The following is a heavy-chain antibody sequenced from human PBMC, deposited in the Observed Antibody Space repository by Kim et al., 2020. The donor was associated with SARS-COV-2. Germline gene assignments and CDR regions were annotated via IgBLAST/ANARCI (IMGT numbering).Heavy chain of an antibody. CDR3: AKDRGGNYYYGMDV. V-gene: IGHV3-48*02. CDR1: GFTFNTYS. D-gene: IGHD3-10*01. CDR2: ISSSSSTI. J-gene: IGHJ6*02. Sequence: GGSLRLSCAASGFTFNTYSMNWVRQAPGKGLEWVSNISSSSSTIYYADSVKGRFTISRDNAKNSLYLQMNSLRDEDTAVYYCAKDRGGNYYYGMDVWGQGTTVTVSS.